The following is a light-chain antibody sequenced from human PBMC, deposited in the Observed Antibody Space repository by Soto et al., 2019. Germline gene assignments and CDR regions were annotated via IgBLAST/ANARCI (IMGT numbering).Light chain of an antibody. CDR3: QQSYSAPPT. Sequence: DIQMTQSPYSLSASVGDSVTITCRASQSVNYYLNWYQQKPGKAPKLLVFAASSLPSAVPSRFSGSGSGTDFILTITSLQPEDFATYYCQQSYSAPPTFGQGTKVDIK. V-gene: IGKV1-39*01. J-gene: IGKJ1*01. CDR1: QSVNYY. CDR2: AAS.